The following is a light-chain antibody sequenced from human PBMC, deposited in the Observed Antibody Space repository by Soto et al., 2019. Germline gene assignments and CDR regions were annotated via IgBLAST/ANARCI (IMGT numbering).Light chain of an antibody. Sequence: DIQMTQSPSTLSASVRDRVTITCRASQSISSWLAWYQQKPGKAPKLLIYYASSLESGVPSRFSGSGSETEFTRTTSSLQTDDFATYYGEQYNSLPWKYSQGTKVEIK. V-gene: IGKV1-5*01. J-gene: IGKJ1*01. CDR2: YAS. CDR1: QSISSW. CDR3: EQYNSLPWK.